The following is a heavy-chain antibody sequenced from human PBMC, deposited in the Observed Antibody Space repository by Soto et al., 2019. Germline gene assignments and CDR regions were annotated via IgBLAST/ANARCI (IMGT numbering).Heavy chain of an antibody. CDR1: GYTFTSYY. J-gene: IGHJ4*02. D-gene: IGHD6-13*01. Sequence: QVQLVQSGAEVKKPGASVKVSCKASGYTFTSYYMHWVRQAPGQGHEWMGIINPSGGSTSYAQKFQGRVTMTRDTSTSTVYMELSSLRSEVTAVYYCAVTMYSSSWYHNWRQGTLVTVSS. V-gene: IGHV1-46*01. CDR2: INPSGGST. CDR3: AVTMYSSSWYHN.